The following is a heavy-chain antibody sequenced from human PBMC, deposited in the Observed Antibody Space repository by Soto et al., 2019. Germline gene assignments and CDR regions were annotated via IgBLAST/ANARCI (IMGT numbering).Heavy chain of an antibody. V-gene: IGHV3-23*01. CDR2: ISGDGLST. J-gene: IGHJ3*02. CDR1: GSTFTDFT. CDR3: ARRPDAFDI. Sequence: GGSLRLSCAGSGSTFTDFTMTWVRQAPGKGLEWVSAISGDGLSTYYAGSVKGRFTISRDNSKTTLYLQMNSLRAEDTAVYYCARRPDAFDIWGRGTMVPVSS.